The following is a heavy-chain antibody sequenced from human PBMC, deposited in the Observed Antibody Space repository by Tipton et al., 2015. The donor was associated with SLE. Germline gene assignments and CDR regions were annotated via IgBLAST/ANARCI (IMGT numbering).Heavy chain of an antibody. J-gene: IGHJ6*03. CDR2: VYTSGST. V-gene: IGHV4-4*08. CDR1: GGSLSGRY. D-gene: IGHD3-10*01. CDR3: ATGTLVGSWYYYMDV. Sequence: PGLVKPSETLSLTCTVSGGSLSGRYWSWIRQPPGKGLEWIGYVYTSGSTNSNPSLKSRVTISMDTSSNQFSLRLSSVTAADTAVYYCATGTLVGSWYYYMDVWGKGTAVTVSS.